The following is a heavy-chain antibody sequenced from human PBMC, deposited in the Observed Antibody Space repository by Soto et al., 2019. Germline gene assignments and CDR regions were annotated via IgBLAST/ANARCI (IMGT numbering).Heavy chain of an antibody. CDR2: VSYDGSIE. CDR3: AKDLYYYDFSLDDS. CDR1: GFTFSSYA. Sequence: GGSLRLSFTASGFTFSSYAMPWVRQAPGRGLEWVAVVSYDGSIENYVDSVRGRFTISRDNSKNTVFLQMNSLRVEDTAVYYCAKDLYYYDFSLDDSWGQGTLVTVSS. J-gene: IGHJ5*02. V-gene: IGHV3-30*18. D-gene: IGHD3-16*01.